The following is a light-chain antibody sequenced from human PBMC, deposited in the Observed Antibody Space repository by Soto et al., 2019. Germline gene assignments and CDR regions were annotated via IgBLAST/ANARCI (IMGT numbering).Light chain of an antibody. Sequence: DIQMTQSPSSLSASVGDRVTITCRASQSISIYLNWYQQKSGKAPKLLIYAASSLKSGVPSRFSGSGSGTHFTLTISSLQPEDFATYYCQQTYSTLFTFGPGTKVDI. CDR3: QQTYSTLFT. J-gene: IGKJ3*01. CDR2: AAS. V-gene: IGKV1-39*01. CDR1: QSISIY.